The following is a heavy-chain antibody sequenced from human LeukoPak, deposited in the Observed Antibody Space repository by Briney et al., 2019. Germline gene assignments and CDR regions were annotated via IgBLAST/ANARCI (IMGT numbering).Heavy chain of an antibody. V-gene: IGHV1-8*01. D-gene: IGHD2-15*01. CDR3: ARGRRYCSGGSCRNNWSDP. Sequence: GASVKVSCKASGYTFTSYDINWVRQATGQGLEWMGWMNPNSGNTGYAQKFQGRVTMTRNTSISTAYMELSGLRSEDTAVYYCARGRRYCSGGSCRNNWSDPWGQGTLVTVSS. J-gene: IGHJ5*02. CDR1: GYTFTSYD. CDR2: MNPNSGNT.